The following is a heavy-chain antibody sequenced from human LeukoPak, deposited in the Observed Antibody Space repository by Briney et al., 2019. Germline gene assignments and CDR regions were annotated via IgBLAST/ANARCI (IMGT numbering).Heavy chain of an antibody. Sequence: PGGSLRLSCAASGFTFSSYSMNWVRQAPGKGLEWGSSISSSSSYIYYADSVKGRFTISRDNAKNSLYLQMNSLRAEDTAVYYCARGYYDILTGYYPYHFDYWGHGTLVTVSS. J-gene: IGHJ4*01. CDR2: ISSSSSYI. V-gene: IGHV3-21*01. D-gene: IGHD3-9*01. CDR3: ARGYYDILTGYYPYHFDY. CDR1: GFTFSSYS.